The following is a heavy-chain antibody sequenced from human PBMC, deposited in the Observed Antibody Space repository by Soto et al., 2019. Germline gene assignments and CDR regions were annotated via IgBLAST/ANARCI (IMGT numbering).Heavy chain of an antibody. D-gene: IGHD2-8*01. V-gene: IGHV3-64*01. J-gene: IGHJ4*02. Sequence: GGSLRLSCATSGFTFSTYAMHWVRQAPGKGLEYVSAISSNGRSTYYANSVKGRFTIPRDNSKNTLYLQMDSLRAEDMAVYYCQRARCTNGVCYAPYDYWGQGTLVTVSS. CDR2: ISSNGRST. CDR1: GFTFSTYA. CDR3: QRARCTNGVCYAPYDY.